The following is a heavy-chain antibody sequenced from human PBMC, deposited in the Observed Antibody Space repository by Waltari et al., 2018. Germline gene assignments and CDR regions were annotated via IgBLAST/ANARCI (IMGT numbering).Heavy chain of an antibody. D-gene: IGHD5-18*01. CDR2: ISGSGGST. J-gene: IGHJ4*02. V-gene: IGHV3-23*01. CDR1: GFTFSSYA. CDR3: AKDSPDVDTAMVTPFDY. Sequence: EVQLLESGGGLVQPGGSLRLSCAASGFTFSSYAMSWVRQAPGEGLEWVSAISGSGGSTYYADSVKGRFTISRDNSKNTLYLQMNSLRAEDTAVYYCAKDSPDVDTAMVTPFDYWGQGTLVTVSS.